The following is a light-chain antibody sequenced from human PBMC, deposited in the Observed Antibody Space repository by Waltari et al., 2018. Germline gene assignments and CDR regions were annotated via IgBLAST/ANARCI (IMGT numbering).Light chain of an antibody. V-gene: IGLV3-19*01. J-gene: IGLJ3*02. Sequence: SSELTQGPDVSVALGQTVKITCQGDSLRTSYASWYQVKPGQAPVLVLFGKEKRPAGIPDGISGYSSGTTSSLTITGAQAEDEADYYCHSRKGSDNQVVFGGGTKLTVL. CDR3: HSRKGSDNQVV. CDR1: SLRTSY. CDR2: GKE.